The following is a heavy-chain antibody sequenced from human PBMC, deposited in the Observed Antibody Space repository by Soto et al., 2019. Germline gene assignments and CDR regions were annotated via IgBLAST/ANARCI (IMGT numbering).Heavy chain of an antibody. V-gene: IGHV3-9*01. Sequence: LGGSLRLSCAASGFTFDDYAMYWVRQTPGKGLEWVSGISGNSGNIGYADSVKGRFTISRDNAKNSLYLQMDSLRAEDSGLYYWAKDIGHQIQLAHWGHGTLVTVSS. D-gene: IGHD5-18*01. CDR1: GFTFDDYA. CDR2: ISGNSGNI. CDR3: AKDIGHQIQLAH. J-gene: IGHJ4*01.